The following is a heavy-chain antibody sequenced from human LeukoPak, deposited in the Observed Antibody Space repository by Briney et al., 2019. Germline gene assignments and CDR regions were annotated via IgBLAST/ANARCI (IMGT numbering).Heavy chain of an antibody. V-gene: IGHV1-69*06. Sequence: ASVKVSCKASGGTFSSYAISWVRQAPGQGLEWMGGIIPIFGTANYAQKFQGRVTITADKSTSTAYMELSSLRSEDTAVYYCATSMGNALLWFREFLYYGMDVWGKGTTVTVSS. D-gene: IGHD3-10*01. CDR3: ATSMGNALLWFREFLYYGMDV. J-gene: IGHJ6*04. CDR1: GGTFSSYA. CDR2: IIPIFGTA.